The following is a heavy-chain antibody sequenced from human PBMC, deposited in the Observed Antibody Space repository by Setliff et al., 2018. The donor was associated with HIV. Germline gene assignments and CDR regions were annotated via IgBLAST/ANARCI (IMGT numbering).Heavy chain of an antibody. CDR2: IRYDGSNK. D-gene: IGHD3-22*01. V-gene: IGHV3-30*02. Sequence: GGSLRLSCAASGFNFNVYSMNWVRQAPGKGLEWVAFIRYDGSNKYYADSVKGRFTISRDNSKNTLYLQMNSLRAEDTAVYYCAKIQNPQGYYYDSSGYYPHPGSPDYWGQGTLVTVSS. J-gene: IGHJ4*02. CDR1: GFNFNVYS. CDR3: AKIQNPQGYYYDSSGYYPHPGSPDY.